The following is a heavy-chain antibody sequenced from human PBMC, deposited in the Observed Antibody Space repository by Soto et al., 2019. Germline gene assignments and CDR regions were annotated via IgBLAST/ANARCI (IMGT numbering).Heavy chain of an antibody. CDR1: GYTFTSYD. CDR3: ARRSSGPGYFDL. V-gene: IGHV1-8*02. D-gene: IGHD5-12*01. CDR2: MKGNSGNT. J-gene: IGHJ2*01. Sequence: QVQLVQSGAEVKEPGASVKVSCKASGYTFTSYDINWVRQATGQGLEWMGWMKGNSGNTGYAQKFQGRVTMTRDTSMSTAYMELSSLTSEDTAVYYCARRSSGPGYFDLWGRGTLVIVSS.